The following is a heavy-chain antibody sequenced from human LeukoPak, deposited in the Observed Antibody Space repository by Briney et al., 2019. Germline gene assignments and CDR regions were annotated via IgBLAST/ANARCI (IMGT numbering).Heavy chain of an antibody. CDR2: ISWNSGSM. Sequence: AGGSLRLSCAASGFTFDDYAMHWVRQAPGKGLEWVSGISWNSGSMGYADSVKGRFTISRDNAKNSLYLQMNSLRAEDTALYYCAKDKGSSGWYFDYWGQGTLVTVSS. V-gene: IGHV3-9*01. J-gene: IGHJ4*02. CDR3: AKDKGSSGWYFDY. D-gene: IGHD6-19*01. CDR1: GFTFDDYA.